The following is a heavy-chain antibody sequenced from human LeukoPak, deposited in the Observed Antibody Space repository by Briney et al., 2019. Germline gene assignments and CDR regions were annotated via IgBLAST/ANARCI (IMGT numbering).Heavy chain of an antibody. J-gene: IGHJ4*02. CDR1: GGSISIY. V-gene: IGHV4-4*07. CDR3: ARVRNGLRFDY. Sequence: SETLSLTCTVSGGSISIYWSWIRQPAGMGLEWIGRIYTSGSTNYNPSLKSRVTMSVNTSKNQFSLNLSSVTAADTAVYFCARVRNGLRFDYWGQGTLVTVSS. CDR2: IYTSGST. D-gene: IGHD3/OR15-3a*01.